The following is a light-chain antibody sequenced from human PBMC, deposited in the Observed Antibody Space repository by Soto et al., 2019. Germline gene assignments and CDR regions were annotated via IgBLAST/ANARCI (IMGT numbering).Light chain of an antibody. CDR3: QPHNSSLGVVV. J-gene: IGLJ2*01. V-gene: IGLV1-40*01. CDR1: TSNIGAGYD. CDR2: GNN. Sequence: QAVVTQPPSVSGAPGQRLTISCTGSTSNIGAGYDVHWYQQFPGTAPKLLIYGNNNRPSGVPDRFSGSKSGTSASLAITGPQTGGGGDYYRQPHNSSLGVVVLGGGTKVTVL.